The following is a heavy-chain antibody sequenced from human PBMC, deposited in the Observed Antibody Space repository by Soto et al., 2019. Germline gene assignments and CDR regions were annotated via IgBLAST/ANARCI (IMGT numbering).Heavy chain of an antibody. CDR1: GFTVSTYA. CDR2: ISYDGSNK. J-gene: IGHJ4*02. D-gene: IGHD6-25*01. CDR3: ARAGGLLLDY. Sequence: QVQLVESGGGVVQPGRSLRLSCAASGFTVSTYAMHWVRQAPGKGLEWVALISYDGSNKYYADSVKGRFTISRDTSKNPLYLQMNSLRADDTAVYYCARAGGLLLDYWGQGTLVTVSS. V-gene: IGHV3-30-3*01.